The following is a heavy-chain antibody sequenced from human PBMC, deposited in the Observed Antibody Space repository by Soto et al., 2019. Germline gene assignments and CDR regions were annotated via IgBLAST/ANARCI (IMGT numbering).Heavy chain of an antibody. CDR3: ATYRKFFQI. Sequence: SETLSLTCAVSGGHISGGYYSWSWIRQPPGKGLEWIGFIYNSGSTYYNSSLKSRVTISVDRSKTHFFLNLTSVTAADTAVYYCATYRKFFQIWGQGTKVTVSS. V-gene: IGHV4-30-2*01. CDR2: IYNSGST. J-gene: IGHJ3*02. CDR1: GGHISGGYYS.